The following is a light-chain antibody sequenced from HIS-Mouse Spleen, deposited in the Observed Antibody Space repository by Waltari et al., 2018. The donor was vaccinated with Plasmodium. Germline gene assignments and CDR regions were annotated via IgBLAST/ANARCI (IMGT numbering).Light chain of an antibody. CDR3: CSYAGSSTLV. J-gene: IGLJ2*01. CDR2: EGS. V-gene: IGLV2-23*01. Sequence: QSALTQPASVSGSPGQSITISCTGTSSDVGSYNLVSWYQQHPGKAPKLSIYEGSKRPSGVSNRFSGSKSGNTASLTISGLQAEDEADYYCCSYAGSSTLVFSGGTKLTVL. CDR1: SSDVGSYNL.